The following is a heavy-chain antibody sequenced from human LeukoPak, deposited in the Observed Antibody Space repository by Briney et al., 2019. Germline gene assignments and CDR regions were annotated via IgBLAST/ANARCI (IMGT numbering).Heavy chain of an antibody. CDR1: GGSFSGYY. V-gene: IGHV4-34*01. D-gene: IGHD6-6*01. CDR3: AGLTDLEYSSSENDAFDI. CDR2: INHSGST. Sequence: SETLSLTCAVYGGSFSGYYWSWIRQPPGKGLEWIGEINHSGSTNYNPSLKSRVTISVDTSKNQFSLKLSSVTAADTAVYYCAGLTDLEYSSSENDAFDIWGQGTMVTVSS. J-gene: IGHJ3*02.